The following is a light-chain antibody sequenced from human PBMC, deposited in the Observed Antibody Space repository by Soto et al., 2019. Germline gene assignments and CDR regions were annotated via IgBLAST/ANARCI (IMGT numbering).Light chain of an antibody. J-gene: IGKJ2*01. Sequence: DLQMTQSPSTLSASVGDRVSITCRASQSISSWLAWYQQKPGKAPKLLIYKASSVESGVPSRFSGSGSGTEFTRTISSLQPDDFATYYCQQYSSSWYTFGQGTKLEIK. CDR2: KAS. CDR1: QSISSW. CDR3: QQYSSSWYT. V-gene: IGKV1-5*03.